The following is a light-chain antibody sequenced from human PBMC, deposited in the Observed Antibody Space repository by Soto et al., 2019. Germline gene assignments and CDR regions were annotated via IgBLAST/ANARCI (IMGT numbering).Light chain of an antibody. J-gene: IGLJ1*01. Sequence: QSALTQPASVSGSPGQSITISCTGTSSDVGGDIYVSWYQQHPGKAPKLMIYDVTSRPPGVSYPFSGSKSGNTASLTISGLQAEDEADYYCSSSTTSSSDVFGTGTKVTVL. CDR2: DVT. V-gene: IGLV2-14*01. CDR1: SSDVGGDIY. CDR3: SSSTTSSSDV.